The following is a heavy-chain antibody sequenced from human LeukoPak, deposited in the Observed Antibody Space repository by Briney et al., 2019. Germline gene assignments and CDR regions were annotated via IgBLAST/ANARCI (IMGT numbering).Heavy chain of an antibody. CDR1: GYTFTSYG. CDR3: AREGEYYDILTGHWFDP. Sequence: ASVKVSCKASGYTFTSYGINWVRQATGQGLEWMGWMNPNSGNTGYAQKFQGRVTMTRNTSISTAYMELSSLRSEDTAVYYCAREGEYYDILTGHWFDPWGQGTLVTVSS. CDR2: MNPNSGNT. V-gene: IGHV1-8*01. J-gene: IGHJ5*02. D-gene: IGHD3-9*01.